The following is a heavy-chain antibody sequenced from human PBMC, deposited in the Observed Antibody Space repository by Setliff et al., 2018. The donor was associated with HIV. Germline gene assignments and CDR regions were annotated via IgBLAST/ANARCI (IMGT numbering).Heavy chain of an antibody. D-gene: IGHD3-22*01. J-gene: IGHJ4*02. CDR2: LSSDGRYI. Sequence: GGSLRLSCAASGFIFRNYNMNWGRQAPGKGLEWVSSLSSDGRYIYYADSVRGRFTISRDDAKNSLYLQMYSLRAEDTAIYYCARDRASSGYYSHFDYWGQGSLVTVSS. CDR3: ARDRASSGYYSHFDY. V-gene: IGHV3-21*01. CDR1: GFIFRNYN.